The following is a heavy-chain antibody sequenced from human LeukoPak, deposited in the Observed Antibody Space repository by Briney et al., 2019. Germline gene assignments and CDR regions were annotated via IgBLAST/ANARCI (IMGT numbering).Heavy chain of an antibody. CDR2: INHSGST. Sequence: SETLSLTCAVYGGSFRGYYWSWIRQPPGKGLEWIGEINHSGSTNYNPSLKSRVTISLGTSKNQLSLKLTSMTAADTAVYYCARELGATVVNYGFDVWGQGTTVTVSS. CDR3: ARELGATVVNYGFDV. D-gene: IGHD4-23*01. V-gene: IGHV4-34*01. CDR1: GGSFRGYY. J-gene: IGHJ6*02.